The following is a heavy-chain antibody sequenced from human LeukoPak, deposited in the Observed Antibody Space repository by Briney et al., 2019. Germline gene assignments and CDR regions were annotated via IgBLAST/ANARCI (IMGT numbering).Heavy chain of an antibody. Sequence: SETLSLTCTVSGGSISSSSYYWGWIRQPPGKGLEWIGSIYYSGSTYYNPSLKSRVTISVDTSKNQFSLKLSSVTAADTAVYYCARSMRVGSWAPYYYYMDVWGKGTTVTVSS. V-gene: IGHV4-39*07. D-gene: IGHD2-15*01. CDR1: GGSISSSSYY. CDR3: ARSMRVGSWAPYYYYMDV. CDR2: IYYSGST. J-gene: IGHJ6*03.